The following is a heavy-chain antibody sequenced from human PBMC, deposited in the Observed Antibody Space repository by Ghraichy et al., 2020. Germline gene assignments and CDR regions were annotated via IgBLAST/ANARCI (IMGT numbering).Heavy chain of an antibody. CDR3: AREDYGDYVASFDAFDI. J-gene: IGHJ3*02. CDR1: GFTFSSYW. D-gene: IGHD4-17*01. Sequence: GGSLRLSCAASGFTFSSYWMSWVRQAPGKGLEWVANIKQEGSEKYYVDSVKGRFTISRDNAKNSLYLQMNSLRAEDTAVYYCAREDYGDYVASFDAFDIWGQGTMVTVSS. CDR2: IKQEGSEK. V-gene: IGHV3-7*01.